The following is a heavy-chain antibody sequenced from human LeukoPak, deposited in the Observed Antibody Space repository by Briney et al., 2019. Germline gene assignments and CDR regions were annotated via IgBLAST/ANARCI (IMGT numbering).Heavy chain of an antibody. CDR2: FYYSGST. J-gene: IGHJ6*03. Sequence: PETLSLTCIVSGGSTSGLYWRWFRQPPGKTREWIGHFYYSGSTNYNPYLKSRVPISVDTCRNQFSLMLRSVTAADTAMCYCAGRGQQLDVDPYYMDVWGKGTTVTVSS. D-gene: IGHD6-13*01. V-gene: IGHV4-59*08. CDR1: GGSTSGLY. CDR3: AGRGQQLDVDPYYMDV.